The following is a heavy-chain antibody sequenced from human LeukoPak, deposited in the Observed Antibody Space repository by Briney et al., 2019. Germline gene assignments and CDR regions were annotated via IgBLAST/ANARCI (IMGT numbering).Heavy chain of an antibody. V-gene: IGHV4-59*13. D-gene: IGHD1-26*01. Sequence: PSETLSLTSTASVGSIIGYFYSWFRQAPGTGLDWIGHIYYSGATNYNPSLRSRVTISVDTSKNQFSLKLRSVTAADTAVYYSAGTQYSGIYFYYWGQGTLVTVSS. CDR3: AGTQYSGIYFYY. CDR2: IYYSGAT. CDR1: VGSIIGYF. J-gene: IGHJ4*02.